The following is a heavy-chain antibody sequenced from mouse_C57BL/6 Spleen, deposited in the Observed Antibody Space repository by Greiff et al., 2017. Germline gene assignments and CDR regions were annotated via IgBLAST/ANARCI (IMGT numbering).Heavy chain of an antibody. CDR2: IDPSDSYT. V-gene: IGHV1-50*01. Sequence: VQLQQPGAELVKPGASVKLSCKASGYTFTSYWMQWVKQRPGQGLEWIGEIDPSDSYTNYNQKFKGKATLTVDTSSSTAYMKLSSLTSEDSAVYYCARYYGSSYWYFDVWGTGTTVTVAS. J-gene: IGHJ1*03. CDR3: ARYYGSSYWYFDV. CDR1: GYTFTSYW. D-gene: IGHD1-1*01.